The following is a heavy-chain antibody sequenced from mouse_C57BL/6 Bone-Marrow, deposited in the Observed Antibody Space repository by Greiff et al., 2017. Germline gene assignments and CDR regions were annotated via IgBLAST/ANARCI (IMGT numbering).Heavy chain of an antibody. CDR1: GFNIKDDY. CDR3: TPIDY. CDR2: IDPENGDT. D-gene: IGHD5-1*01. J-gene: IGHJ2*01. V-gene: IGHV14-4*01. Sequence: DVKLQESGAELVRPGASVKLSCTASGFNIKDDYMHWVKQRPEQGLEWIGWIDPENGDTEYASKFQGQATITADTSSNTAYLQRSSLTSEDTAVYYCTPIDYGGQGTTLTVAS.